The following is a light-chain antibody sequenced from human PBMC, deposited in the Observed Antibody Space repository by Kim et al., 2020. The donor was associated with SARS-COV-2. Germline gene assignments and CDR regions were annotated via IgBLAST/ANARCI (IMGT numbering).Light chain of an antibody. CDR2: DNN. V-gene: IGLV1-51*01. Sequence: KVTITCSGSSSNIGNNYVSWYQQRPGTAPKLLIYDNNKRPSGIADRFSGSKSGTSATLGITGLQTGDEADYYCGTWDSSLSAGWVFGGGTQLTVL. J-gene: IGLJ3*02. CDR1: SSNIGNNY. CDR3: GTWDSSLSAGWV.